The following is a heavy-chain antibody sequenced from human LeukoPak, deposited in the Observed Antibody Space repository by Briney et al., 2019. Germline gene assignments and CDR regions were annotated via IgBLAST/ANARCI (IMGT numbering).Heavy chain of an antibody. CDR3: ARDTRTVVVPAATNNWFDP. V-gene: IGHV1-46*01. D-gene: IGHD2-2*01. CDR2: INLSGGST. J-gene: IGHJ5*02. Sequence: ASVKVSCKASGYTFTSYYMHWVRQAPGQGLEWMGIINLSGGSTSCAQKFQGRVTMTRDTSTSTVYMELSSLRSEDTAVYYCARDTRTVVVPAATNNWFDPWGQGTLVTVSS. CDR1: GYTFTSYY.